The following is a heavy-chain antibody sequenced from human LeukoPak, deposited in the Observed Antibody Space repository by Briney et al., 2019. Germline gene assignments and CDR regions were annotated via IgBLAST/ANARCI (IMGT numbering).Heavy chain of an antibody. J-gene: IGHJ1*01. D-gene: IGHD3-22*01. V-gene: IGHV1-58*02. CDR2: IVVGSGNT. CDR3: ARVGGFYYDSSSYWVEYFHH. Sequence: SVKVSCKASGLTFTSSAMQWVRQARGQRLEWIGWIVVGSGNTNYAQKFQERVTITRDMSTNTAYMELSSLRAEDTAVYYCARVGGFYYDSSSYWVEYFHHWGQGTLVTVSS. CDR1: GLTFTSSA.